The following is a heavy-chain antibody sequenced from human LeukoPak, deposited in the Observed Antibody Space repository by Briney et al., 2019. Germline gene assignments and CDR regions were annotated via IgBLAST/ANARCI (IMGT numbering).Heavy chain of an antibody. Sequence: SETLSLTCAVSGGSISSGGYSWSWIRQPPGKGLEWIGYIYHSGSTYYNPSLKSRVTISVDTSKNQFSLKLSSVTAADTAVYYCARGRDGYNFDYWGQGTLVTVSS. CDR3: ARGRDGYNFDY. J-gene: IGHJ4*02. CDR2: IYHSGST. D-gene: IGHD5-24*01. V-gene: IGHV4-30-2*01. CDR1: GGSISSGGYS.